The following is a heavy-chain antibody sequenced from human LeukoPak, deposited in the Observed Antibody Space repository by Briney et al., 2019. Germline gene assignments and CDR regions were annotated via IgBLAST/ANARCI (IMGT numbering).Heavy chain of an antibody. V-gene: IGHV1-8*01. CDR3: ARDEVVAAPNYFGMVV. D-gene: IGHD2-15*01. Sequence: ASVKVSCKASGYAFTSYDVNWVRQATGQGLEWMGWMNPNSGNTGLAQKFQGRVTLTRDTSLSTAYMELSNLRSDDTAVYYCARDEVVAAPNYFGMVVWGQGTTVSVSS. J-gene: IGHJ6*02. CDR2: MNPNSGNT. CDR1: GYAFTSYD.